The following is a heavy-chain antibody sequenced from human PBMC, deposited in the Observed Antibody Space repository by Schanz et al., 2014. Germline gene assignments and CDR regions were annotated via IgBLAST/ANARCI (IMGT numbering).Heavy chain of an antibody. CDR1: GFAFSSYG. CDR2: IGVDGTTT. D-gene: IGHD1-26*01. Sequence: EVQLLESGGGLVQPGGSLRLSCLASGFAFSSYGMNWLRQAPGKGLEWVSVIGVDGTTTYYADSVKGRFTISRDNTKNSLFLQLNSLRADDTAVCYCARNRGSGGQNWYFDLWGRGTLVTVSS. V-gene: IGHV3-48*04. J-gene: IGHJ2*01. CDR3: ARNRGSGGQNWYFDL.